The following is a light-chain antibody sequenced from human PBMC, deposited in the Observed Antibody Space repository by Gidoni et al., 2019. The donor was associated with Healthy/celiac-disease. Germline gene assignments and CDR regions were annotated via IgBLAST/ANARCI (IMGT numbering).Light chain of an antibody. Sequence: QSALTQPASVSGSPGQSITISCTGTSSDVGGYNYVSLYQQHPGKAPKLMIYEVSNRPSGVSNRFSGSKSGNTASLTISGLQAEDEADYYCSSYTSTGTQVLGGGTKLTVL. J-gene: IGLJ2*01. CDR3: SSYTSTGTQV. CDR1: SSDVGGYNY. CDR2: EVS. V-gene: IGLV2-14*01.